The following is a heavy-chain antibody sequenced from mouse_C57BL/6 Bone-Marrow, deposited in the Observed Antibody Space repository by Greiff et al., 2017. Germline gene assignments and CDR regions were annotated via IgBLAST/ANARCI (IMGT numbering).Heavy chain of an antibody. Sequence: VQLQQSGAELVRPGASVKLSCTASDFNIKDDYMHWVKQRPEQGLEWIGWIDPENGDTEYASKFQGKATITADTSSNTAYLQLSSLTSEDTAVYYCTTYGYYPWFAYWGQGTLVTVSA. CDR3: TTYGYYPWFAY. J-gene: IGHJ3*01. CDR1: DFNIKDDY. CDR2: IDPENGDT. D-gene: IGHD2-3*01. V-gene: IGHV14-4*01.